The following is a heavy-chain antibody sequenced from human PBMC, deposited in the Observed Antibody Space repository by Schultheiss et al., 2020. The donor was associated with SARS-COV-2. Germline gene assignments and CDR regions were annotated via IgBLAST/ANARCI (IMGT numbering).Heavy chain of an antibody. CDR3: ARENIPRTAFDI. V-gene: IGHV4-39*07. D-gene: IGHD2/OR15-2a*01. J-gene: IGHJ3*02. Sequence: SQTLSLTCTVSGGSISSGGYYWSWIRQHPGKGLEWIGSIYYSGSTYYNPSLKSRVTISVDTSKNQFSLKLSSVTAADTAVYYCARENIPRTAFDIWGQGTMVTVSS. CDR2: IYYSGST. CDR1: GGSISSGGYY.